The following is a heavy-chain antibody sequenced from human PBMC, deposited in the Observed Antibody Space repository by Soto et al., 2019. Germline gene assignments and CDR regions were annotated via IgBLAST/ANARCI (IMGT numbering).Heavy chain of an antibody. CDR1: GGSFSGYY. J-gene: IGHJ5*02. CDR2: INHSGST. CDR3: AREMGACSDSSCYPGPYDS. V-gene: IGHV4-34*01. Sequence: KSSETLSLTCAVYGGSFSGYYWSWIRQPPGKGLEWIGEINHSGSTNYNPSLKSRVTISVDTSKNQFSLKLSSVTAADTAVYYCAREMGACSDSSCYPGPYDSWGQGTLVTVSS. D-gene: IGHD3-16*01.